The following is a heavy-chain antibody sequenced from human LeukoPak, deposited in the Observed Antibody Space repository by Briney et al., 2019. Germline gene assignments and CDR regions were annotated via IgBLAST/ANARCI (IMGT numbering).Heavy chain of an antibody. J-gene: IGHJ4*02. CDR1: GFTFSSFA. CDR3: AKGRGSPYYFEY. CDR2: ISGSGAST. Sequence: GGSLRLSCAASGFTFSSFAMTWVRQAPGKGLEWVSAISGSGASTYYADSVKGRFTISRDNSKNTLYLQMNSLRAEGTAVYYCAKGRGSPYYFEYWGQGTLVTVSS. V-gene: IGHV3-23*01. D-gene: IGHD1-26*01.